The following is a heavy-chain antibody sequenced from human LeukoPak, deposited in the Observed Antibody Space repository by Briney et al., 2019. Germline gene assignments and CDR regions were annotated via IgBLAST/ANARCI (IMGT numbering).Heavy chain of an antibody. D-gene: IGHD2-15*01. J-gene: IGHJ5*01. CDR1: GVSISSGNYD. V-gene: IGHV4-61*02. CDR3: TSDYGGGDAIANTGGFDS. CDR2: IYTSGNT. Sequence: PSETVSLTCTVSGVSISSGNYDWSSIRQPAGKVVEWNPRIYTSGNTHYNTSLKSRVTISVNKSTNQLSRKRSSVTAADTTVYCATSDYGGGDAIANTGGFDSWGQGTLVTVSS.